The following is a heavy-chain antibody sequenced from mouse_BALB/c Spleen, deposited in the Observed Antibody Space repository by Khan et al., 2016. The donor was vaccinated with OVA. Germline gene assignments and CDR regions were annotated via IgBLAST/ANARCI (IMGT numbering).Heavy chain of an antibody. CDR2: IYPGSDST. CDR3: ARAGWDVFAY. D-gene: IGHD4-1*01. CDR1: EYTFTDYV. Sequence: QVQLQQPGPELVKPGASVKMSCKASEYTFTDYVMNWVKQRNGQGLEWIGQIYPGSDSTYYNEKFKGKATLTADRSSSTAYMQLSNLTSEDSAVYFCARAGWDVFAYWGQGTLVTVSA. V-gene: IGHV1-77*01. J-gene: IGHJ3*01.